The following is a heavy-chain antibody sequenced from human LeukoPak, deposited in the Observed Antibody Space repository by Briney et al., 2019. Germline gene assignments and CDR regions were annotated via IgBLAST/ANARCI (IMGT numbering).Heavy chain of an antibody. CDR3: ARDRHYYDSSGYYAYFDY. V-gene: IGHV4-59*01. D-gene: IGHD3-22*01. CDR2: IYYSGST. CDR1: GGSISSYY. J-gene: IGHJ4*02. Sequence: SQTLSLTCTVSGGSISSYYWNWIRQPPGKGLDWIGYIYYSGSTNYNPSLKSRVTISVDTSKHQFSLKLSSVTAADTAVYYCARDRHYYDSSGYYAYFDYWGQGTLVTVSS.